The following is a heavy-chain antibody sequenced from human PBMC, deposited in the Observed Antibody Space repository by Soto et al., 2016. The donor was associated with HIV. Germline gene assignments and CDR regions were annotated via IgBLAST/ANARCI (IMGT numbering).Heavy chain of an antibody. Sequence: QVQLQESGPGLVKPSETLSLMCTVSGGSVSSRSYYWSWIRQPPGKGLEWIGYIDYSGSTKYNPSLKSRVTISVDTSKNQFSLKLNSVTAADTAVYYCARDRYYDSSHWFDPWGQGTXVTVSS. CDR1: GGSVSSRSYY. CDR2: IDYSGST. V-gene: IGHV4-61*01. J-gene: IGHJ5*02. D-gene: IGHD3-22*01. CDR3: ARDRYYDSSHWFDP.